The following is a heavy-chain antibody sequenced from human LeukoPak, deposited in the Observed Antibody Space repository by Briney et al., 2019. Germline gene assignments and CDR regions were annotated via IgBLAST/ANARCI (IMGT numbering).Heavy chain of an antibody. D-gene: IGHD2-15*01. J-gene: IGHJ4*02. Sequence: PGGSLRLSCAASGFTFSSYSMNWVRQAPGKGLEWVSAISGSGGSTYYADSVKGRFTISRDNSKNTLYLQMNSLRAEDTAVYYCAKGYCSGGSCSHFDYWGQGTLVTVSS. V-gene: IGHV3-23*01. CDR1: GFTFSSYS. CDR2: ISGSGGST. CDR3: AKGYCSGGSCSHFDY.